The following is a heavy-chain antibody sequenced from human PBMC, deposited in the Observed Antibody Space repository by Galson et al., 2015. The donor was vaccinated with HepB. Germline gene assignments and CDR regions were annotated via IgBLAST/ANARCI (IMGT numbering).Heavy chain of an antibody. CDR3: ARDHEPPDF. CDR2: ISNGGDSV. V-gene: IGHV3-11*01. CDR1: GFSFSDFY. Sequence: SLRLSCAASGFSFSDFYMSWIRQTPGKGLEWVSYISNGGDSVFYSDSVKGRFTVSRDNAKNSLYLQMDSLSAEDAAVYFCARDHEPPDFWGQGTLVIVSS. J-gene: IGHJ4*02.